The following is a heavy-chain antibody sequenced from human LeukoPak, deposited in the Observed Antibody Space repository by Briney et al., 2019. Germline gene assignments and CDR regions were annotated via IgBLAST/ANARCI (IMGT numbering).Heavy chain of an antibody. Sequence: GGSLRLSCAASGFTFSSYAMSWVRQAPGKGLEWVSTISGSGGTTDYADSVKGRFTISRDNSKNTLYLQMNSLRAEDTAVYYCAKTALGYLYTMDVWGQGTTVTVSS. CDR3: AKTALGYLYTMDV. V-gene: IGHV3-23*01. CDR1: GFTFSSYA. J-gene: IGHJ6*02. CDR2: ISGSGGTT. D-gene: IGHD7-27*01.